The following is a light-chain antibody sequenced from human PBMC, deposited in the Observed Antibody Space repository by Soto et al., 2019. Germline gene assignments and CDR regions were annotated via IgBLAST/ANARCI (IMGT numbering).Light chain of an antibody. CDR1: QSVSSNY. CDR2: RAS. V-gene: IGKV3-20*01. CDR3: QQYGSAWT. J-gene: IGKJ1*01. Sequence: EIVLTQSPGTLSLSPGERATLSCRASQSVSSNYLAWYQQKPGQAPSLLIFRASSRATGIPARFSGSGSGTDFTLTISRLQPEDFAVYYCQQYGSAWTFGQGTKVEI.